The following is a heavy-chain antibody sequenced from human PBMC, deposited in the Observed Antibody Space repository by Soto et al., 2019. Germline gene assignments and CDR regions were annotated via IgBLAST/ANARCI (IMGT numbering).Heavy chain of an antibody. CDR2: IYYSGST. Sequence: ISSSSYYWGWIRQPPGKGLEWIGSIYYSGSTYYNPSLKSRVTISVDTSKNQFSLKLSSVTAADTAVYYCARLRDHYSALFDYWGQGTLVTVSS. J-gene: IGHJ4*02. V-gene: IGHV4-39*01. CDR1: ISSSSYY. D-gene: IGHD2-15*01. CDR3: ARLRDHYSALFDY.